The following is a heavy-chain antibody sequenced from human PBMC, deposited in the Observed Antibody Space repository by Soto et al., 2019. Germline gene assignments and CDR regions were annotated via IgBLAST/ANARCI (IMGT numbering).Heavy chain of an antibody. Sequence: QVQLVQSGAEVKKPGASVKVSCKASGYTFTSYGISWVRQAPGQGLEWMGWISAYNGNTNYAQKLQGRVTMTTHASTSTAYMELRSLRSDDTAVYYCARVRIAASPFGYYYYMDFWGKGTTVTVSS. J-gene: IGHJ6*03. V-gene: IGHV1-18*01. CDR3: ARVRIAASPFGYYYYMDF. CDR1: GYTFTSYG. D-gene: IGHD6-6*01. CDR2: ISAYNGNT.